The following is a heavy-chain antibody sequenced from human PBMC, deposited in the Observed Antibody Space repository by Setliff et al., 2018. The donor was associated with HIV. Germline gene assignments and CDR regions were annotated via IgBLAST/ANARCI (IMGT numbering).Heavy chain of an antibody. Sequence: PGGSLRLSCAASGFTFSSYAMSWVRQAPGKGLEWVSTISDTGGNTYYPDSVKGRFTISRDNSMDTLYLQMNSLRAEDTAVYYCAKTHRAKDSSSYYLNFQHWGQGSLVTVSS. CDR3: AKTHRAKDSSSYYLNFQH. D-gene: IGHD6-13*01. V-gene: IGHV3-23*01. CDR1: GFTFSSYA. J-gene: IGHJ1*01. CDR2: ISDTGGNT.